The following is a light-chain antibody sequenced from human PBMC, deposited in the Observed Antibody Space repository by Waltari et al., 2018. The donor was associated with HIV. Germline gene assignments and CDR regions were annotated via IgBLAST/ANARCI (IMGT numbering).Light chain of an antibody. V-gene: IGKV1-39*01. J-gene: IGKJ2*01. CDR3: QESYSRYT. CDR1: QSISSL. CDR2: GAS. Sequence: DIQMPQSPSSLSASVGDRVPITCRASQSISSLLNWYQQNPGKVPKALIFGASTLQSGVPARFSGSGSGTEFTLTISSLQPEDFATYYCQESYSRYTFGQGTKLEIK.